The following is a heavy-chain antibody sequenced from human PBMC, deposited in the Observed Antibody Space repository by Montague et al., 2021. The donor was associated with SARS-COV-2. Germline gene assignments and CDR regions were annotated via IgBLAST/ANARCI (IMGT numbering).Heavy chain of an antibody. CDR2: ISSSGDIT. CDR1: GFSFRSYS. CDR3: VREGLAGTWYYFDY. Sequence: SLRLSCAASGFSFRSYSMNWVRQAPGKGLEWVSYISSSGDITYQADSVKGRFTISRDNAKNSLYLQMNSLRDEDTAVYYCVREGLAGTWYYFDYWGQGTLVTVSS. J-gene: IGHJ4*02. V-gene: IGHV3-48*02. D-gene: IGHD6-19*01.